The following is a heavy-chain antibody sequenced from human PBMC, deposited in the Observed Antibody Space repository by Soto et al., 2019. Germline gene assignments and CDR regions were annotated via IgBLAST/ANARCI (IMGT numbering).Heavy chain of an antibody. J-gene: IGHJ6*02. CDR3: AKVTKRAAAGRYEYYKYGMDV. CDR2: ISGSGGSS. CDR1: GFAFSTYA. V-gene: IGHV3-23*01. Sequence: EVQLLESGGALEHPGGSLRLSCAASGFAFSTYAMTWVRQAPGKGLEWVSVISGSGGSSYYAASVKGRFTISRDNSKNTVYLPMNGLRAEDTALYFCAKVTKRAAAGRYEYYKYGMDVWGQGTTVTVSS. D-gene: IGHD6-13*01.